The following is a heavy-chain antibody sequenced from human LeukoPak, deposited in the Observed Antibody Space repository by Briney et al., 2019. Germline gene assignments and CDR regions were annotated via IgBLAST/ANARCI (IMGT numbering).Heavy chain of an antibody. J-gene: IGHJ4*02. V-gene: IGHV1-18*01. CDR2: ISTYNGNT. CDR1: GYTFTNYG. CDR3: ARDLIMTAVTNGY. D-gene: IGHD4-17*01. Sequence: ASVKVSCKASGYTFTNYGISWVRQAPGQGLEWMGWISTYNGNTNYAQKLQGRVTMTTNTSTNTAYMELRSLRSDDTAVYYCARDLIMTAVTNGYWGRGTLVTVSS.